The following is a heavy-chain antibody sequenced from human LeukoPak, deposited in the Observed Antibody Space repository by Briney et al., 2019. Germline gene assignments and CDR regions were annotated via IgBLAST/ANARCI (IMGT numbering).Heavy chain of an antibody. CDR1: GYTFNKNA. CDR3: ARRSPTADAFDI. CDR2: INTKTGTP. V-gene: IGHV7-4-1*02. D-gene: IGHD4-11*01. J-gene: IGHJ3*02. Sequence: ASVQVSCKASGYTFNKNAINWVRQAPGQGLEWMGWINTKTGTPTYAQGFTGRFVFSLDMSVSTAYLQISSLKATDTAVYYCARRSPTADAFDIWGQGTLVTVSS.